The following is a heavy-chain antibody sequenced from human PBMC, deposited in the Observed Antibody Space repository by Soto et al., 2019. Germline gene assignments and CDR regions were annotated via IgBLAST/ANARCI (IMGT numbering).Heavy chain of an antibody. CDR1: GGSFSSDF. CDR2: ISISGNT. J-gene: IGHJ5*02. CDR3: ARGLDVFHAGSGPRWMWFAP. D-gene: IGHD3-3*01. Sequence: SETLSLTCTVSGGSFSSDFWSWIRQPPGKGLEWIGYISISGNTDYSPSLKSRDTLSADTSKNQFSLQLKSVNTPGTAEAFCARGLDVFHAGSGPRWMWFAPWGQGTLVTVSS. V-gene: IGHV4-59*01.